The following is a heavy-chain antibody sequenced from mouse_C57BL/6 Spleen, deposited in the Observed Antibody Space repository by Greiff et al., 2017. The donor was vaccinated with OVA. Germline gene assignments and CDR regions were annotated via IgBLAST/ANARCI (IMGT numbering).Heavy chain of an antibody. D-gene: IGHD1-1*01. CDR3: ARDYGSSYGY. V-gene: IGHV1-26*01. CDR2: INPNNGGT. Sequence: EVQLHQSGPELVKPGASVKISCKASGYTFTDYYMNWVKQSHGKSLEWIGDINPNNGGTSYNQKFKGKATLTVDKSSSTAYLVLRSLTSEDSAVYYCARDYGSSYGYWGQGTTLTVSS. J-gene: IGHJ2*01. CDR1: GYTFTDYY.